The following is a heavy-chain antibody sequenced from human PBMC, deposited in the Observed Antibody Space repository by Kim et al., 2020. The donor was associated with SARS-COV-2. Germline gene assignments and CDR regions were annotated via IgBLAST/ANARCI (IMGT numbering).Heavy chain of an antibody. Sequence: SETLSLTCTVSGGPISSYYWSWIRQPPGKGLEWIGYIYYSGSTNYNPSLKSRVTISVDTSKNQFSLKLSSVTAADTAVYYCARLQYYFDYWGQGTLVTVS. J-gene: IGHJ4*02. CDR2: IYYSGST. CDR1: GGPISSYY. CDR3: ARLQYYFDY. V-gene: IGHV4-59*01.